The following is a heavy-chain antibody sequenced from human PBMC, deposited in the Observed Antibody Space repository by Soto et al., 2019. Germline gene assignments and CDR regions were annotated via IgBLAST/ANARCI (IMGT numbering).Heavy chain of an antibody. CDR3: ARRTAGWYFDL. D-gene: IGHD2-21*02. V-gene: IGHV3-64*01. J-gene: IGHJ2*01. Sequence: EGQLVESGGGLVQPGGSLRLSCAASGFMFNSYAMHWVRQAPGKGLEYVSAISSLGDSTFYANSVKDRFTISRDNSKNTLYLQMGSLRVEDMAVYYCARRTAGWYFDLWGRGTLVTVSS. CDR1: GFMFNSYA. CDR2: ISSLGDST.